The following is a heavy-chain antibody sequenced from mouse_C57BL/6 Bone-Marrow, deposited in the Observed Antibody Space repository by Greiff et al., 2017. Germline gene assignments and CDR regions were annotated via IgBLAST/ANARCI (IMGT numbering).Heavy chain of an antibody. J-gene: IGHJ4*01. D-gene: IGHD2-5*01. Sequence: VQLQQSGPELVKPGASVKISCKASGYSFTSYYIHWVKQRPGQGLEWIGWIYPGSGNTKYNEKFKGKATLTADTSSSTAYMQLSSLTSEDSAVYYCARGGAYYSNCGAMDYWGQGTSVTVSS. V-gene: IGHV1-66*01. CDR1: GYSFTSYY. CDR3: ARGGAYYSNCGAMDY. CDR2: IYPGSGNT.